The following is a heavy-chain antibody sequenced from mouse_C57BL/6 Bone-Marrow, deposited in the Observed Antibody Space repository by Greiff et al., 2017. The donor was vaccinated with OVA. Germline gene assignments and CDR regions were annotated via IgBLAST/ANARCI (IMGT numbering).Heavy chain of an antibody. Sequence: EVQLQQSGPVLVKPGASVKMSCKASGYTFTDYYMNWVKQSHGKSLEWIGVLNPYNGGTSYNQKFKGKATLTVDKSSSTAYMELNSLTSEDSAVYYCARGDWGLRQDYAMDYWGQGTSVTVSS. D-gene: IGHD2-4*01. CDR1: GYTFTDYY. CDR2: LNPYNGGT. J-gene: IGHJ4*01. CDR3: ARGDWGLRQDYAMDY. V-gene: IGHV1-19*01.